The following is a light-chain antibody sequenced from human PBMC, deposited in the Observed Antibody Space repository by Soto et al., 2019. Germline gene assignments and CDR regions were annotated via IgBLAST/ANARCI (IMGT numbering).Light chain of an antibody. CDR2: DAS. V-gene: IGKV1-33*01. CDR3: QQYSNLIT. CDR1: QDVINY. J-gene: IGKJ5*01. Sequence: DIQMTQSPSTLSASVGDRVTITCQASQDVINYLNWYQQKLGKAPKLLIYDASNLETGVPSRFSGGGSGTYFSFTISSLQPEDFATYYCQQYSNLITFGQGTRLEI.